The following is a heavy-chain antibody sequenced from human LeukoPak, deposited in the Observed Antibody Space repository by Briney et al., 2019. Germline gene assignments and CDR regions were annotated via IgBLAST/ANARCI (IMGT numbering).Heavy chain of an antibody. J-gene: IGHJ6*03. CDR2: ISGSADST. D-gene: IGHD2-15*01. Sequence: GGSLRLSCAASGFTFSSYDMSWVRQPPGKGLEWVSGISGSADSTYYADSVKGRFTISRDNSKNTLFLQMNSLRAEDTALYYCAKGRGFCSGGSCYYYYYIDVWGKGTTVTVSS. CDR1: GFTFSSYD. CDR3: AKGRGFCSGGSCYYYYYIDV. V-gene: IGHV3-23*01.